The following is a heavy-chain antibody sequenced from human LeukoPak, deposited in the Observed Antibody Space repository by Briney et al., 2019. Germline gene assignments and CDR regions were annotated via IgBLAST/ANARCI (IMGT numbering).Heavy chain of an antibody. CDR1: GFTFSSYA. J-gene: IGHJ4*02. V-gene: IGHV3-30-3*01. D-gene: IGHD6-13*01. Sequence: GGSLRLSCAASGFTFSSYAMHWVRQAPGKGLEWVAVISYDGSNKYYADSVKGRLTISRDNSKNTLYLQMNSLRAEDTAVYYCASLAAAGRLDYWGQGTLVTVSS. CDR2: ISYDGSNK. CDR3: ASLAAAGRLDY.